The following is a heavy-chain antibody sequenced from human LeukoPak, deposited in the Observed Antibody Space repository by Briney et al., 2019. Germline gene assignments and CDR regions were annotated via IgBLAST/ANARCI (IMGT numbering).Heavy chain of an antibody. CDR1: GFTFSGYA. CDR2: ISRSGDYT. D-gene: IGHD3-10*01. J-gene: IGHJ5*02. Sequence: TGGTLRLSCAASGFTFSGYAMSWVRQAPGKGLQWVASISRSGDYTYYADSVKGRFTVSRDKSKNTLYVQMNSLRAEDTAIYYCAKAGANWFDPWGQGTLVTVSS. CDR3: AKAGANWFDP. V-gene: IGHV3-23*01.